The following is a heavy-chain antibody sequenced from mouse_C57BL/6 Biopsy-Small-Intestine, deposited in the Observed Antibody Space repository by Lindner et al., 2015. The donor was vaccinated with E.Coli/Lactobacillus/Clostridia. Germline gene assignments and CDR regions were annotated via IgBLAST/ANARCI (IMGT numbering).Heavy chain of an antibody. CDR2: INPSGGST. D-gene: IGHD1-1*02. Sequence: SVKVLLQGHLDTPSPGSICTGCDRPLDKGLKWMGIINPSGGSTSYAQKFQGRVTMTRDTSTSTVYMELSSLRSEDTAVYYCGRDLGSSGWKHFDYWGQGTLVTVSS. V-gene: IGHV1-64*01. CDR3: GRDLGSSGWKHFDY. J-gene: IGHJ4*01. CDR1: DTPSPGS.